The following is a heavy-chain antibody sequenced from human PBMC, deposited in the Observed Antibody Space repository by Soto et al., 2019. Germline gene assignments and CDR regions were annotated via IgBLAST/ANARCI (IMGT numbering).Heavy chain of an antibody. CDR3: ARLVSAAANDY. CDR2: ISSSSNFI. J-gene: IGHJ4*02. Sequence: PGGSLRLSCAASGFTFSDYYMTWIRQAPGRGLEWISYISSSSNFIYYADSVKGRFTISRDNAKNSLYLHMNSLRAEDTAVYYCARLVSAAANDYWGQGTLVTVPQ. V-gene: IGHV3-11*01. CDR1: GFTFSDYY. D-gene: IGHD1-26*01.